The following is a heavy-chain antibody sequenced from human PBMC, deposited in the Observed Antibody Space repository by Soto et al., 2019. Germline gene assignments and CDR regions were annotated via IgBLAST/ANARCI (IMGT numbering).Heavy chain of an antibody. D-gene: IGHD4-17*01. V-gene: IGHV2-5*02. CDR1: EFALSTTGVG. Sequence: QITLRESGPTLVKPTQTLTLTCTFSEFALSTTGVGVGWIRQPPGKALEWLALIYWDDDKRYSPSLKSRLTIPKDTSKNQLVLTMTNMDPVDTATYYCAHTGDYYYFDYWGQGTLVTVSS. CDR3: AHTGDYYYFDY. J-gene: IGHJ4*02. CDR2: IYWDDDK.